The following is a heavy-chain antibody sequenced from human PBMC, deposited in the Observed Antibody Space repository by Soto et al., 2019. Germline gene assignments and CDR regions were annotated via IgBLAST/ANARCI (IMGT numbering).Heavy chain of an antibody. J-gene: IGHJ6*02. CDR3: ARWWPYYYDSSGYYYGGRDGMDV. Sequence: GASVKVSCKASGYTFTSYDINWVRQATGQGLEWMGWMNPNSGNTGYAQKFQGRVTMTRNTSISTAYMELSSLRSEDTAVYYCARWWPYYYDSSGYYYGGRDGMDVWGQGTTVTV. D-gene: IGHD3-22*01. CDR1: GYTFTSYD. V-gene: IGHV1-8*01. CDR2: MNPNSGNT.